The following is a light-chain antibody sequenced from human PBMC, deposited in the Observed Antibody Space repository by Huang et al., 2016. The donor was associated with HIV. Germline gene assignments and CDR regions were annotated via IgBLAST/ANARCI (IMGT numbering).Light chain of an antibody. J-gene: IGKJ4*01. CDR1: QGISSA. CDR2: DAS. Sequence: AIQLTQSPSSVSASVGDRVTIPCRASQGISSALAWYQQKPGKTPKLLIYDASSLEGGVPSRFSGIASGTDFTLTISSLQPEDFAIYYCQQSQVFGGGTKVQIK. V-gene: IGKV1-13*02. CDR3: QQSQV.